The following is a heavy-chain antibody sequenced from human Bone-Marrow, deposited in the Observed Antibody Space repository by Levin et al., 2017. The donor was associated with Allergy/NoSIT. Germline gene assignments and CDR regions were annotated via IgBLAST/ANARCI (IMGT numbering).Heavy chain of an antibody. D-gene: IGHD1-26*01. J-gene: IGHJ4*02. CDR1: GFTFIDYD. CDR3: AREGSWSQIDS. Sequence: GGSLRLSCAASGFTFIDYDMHWVRQSTGEGLEWVSGIGTAGDTYYSDSVKGRFTISREDAKNSLYLQLNSLRAGDTAVYYCAREGSWSQIDSWGQGTLVTVSS. CDR2: IGTAGDT. V-gene: IGHV3-13*01.